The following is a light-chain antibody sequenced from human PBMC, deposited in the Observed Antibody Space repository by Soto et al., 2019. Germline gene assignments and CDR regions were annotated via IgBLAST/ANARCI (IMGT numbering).Light chain of an antibody. J-gene: IGLJ2*01. CDR3: SSYTASGTQVL. CDR1: SSDVAAHNY. CDR2: NVN. V-gene: IGLV2-14*03. Sequence: QSVLTQPASVSGSPGQSISISCTGTSSDVAAHNYVAWYQRHPGKAPKLIIYNVNDRPSWISDRYSGSKSGNTASLTISGLQAEDEADYLCSSYTASGTQVLFGGGTQLTV.